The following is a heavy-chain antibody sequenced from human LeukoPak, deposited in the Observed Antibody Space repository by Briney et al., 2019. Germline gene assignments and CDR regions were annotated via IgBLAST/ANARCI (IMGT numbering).Heavy chain of an antibody. J-gene: IGHJ4*02. Sequence: EASVKVSCKASGGTFSSYAISWVRQAPGQGLEWMGWISAYNGNTNYAQKLQGRVTMTTDTSTSTAYMELRSLRSDDTAVYYCARDRVVSYAQTATTVTTSYYYWGQGTLVTVSS. V-gene: IGHV1-18*01. CDR2: ISAYNGNT. D-gene: IGHD4-4*01. CDR3: ARDRVVSYAQTATTVTTSYYY. CDR1: GGTFSSYA.